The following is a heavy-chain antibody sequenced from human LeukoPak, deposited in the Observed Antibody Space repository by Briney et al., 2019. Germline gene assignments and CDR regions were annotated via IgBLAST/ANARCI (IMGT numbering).Heavy chain of an antibody. CDR1: GFTFSRYW. D-gene: IGHD6-19*01. V-gene: IGHV3-7*01. CDR2: IKQDGSEK. Sequence: PGGSLRLSCEVSGFTFSRYWMTWVRQAPGKGLEWVANIKQDGSEKYYGGSVKGRFTISRDNAKNSLYLQLNSLRAEDTAVYYCARDSDSSGWLDYYMDVWGKGTTVTVSS. CDR3: ARDSDSSGWLDYYMDV. J-gene: IGHJ6*03.